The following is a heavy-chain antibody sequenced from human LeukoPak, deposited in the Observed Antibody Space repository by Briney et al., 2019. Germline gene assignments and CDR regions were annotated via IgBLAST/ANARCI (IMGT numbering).Heavy chain of an antibody. V-gene: IGHV3-30*03. J-gene: IGHJ5*02. CDR1: GFTFSSYG. CDR3: AREVPSVYCSSTSCHFDP. CDR2: ISYDGSNK. D-gene: IGHD2-2*01. Sequence: GGSLRLSCAASGFTFSSYGMHWVRQAPGKGLEWVAVISYDGSNKYYADSVKGRFTISRDNSKNTLYLQMNSLRAEDTAVYYCAREVPSVYCSSTSCHFDPWGQGTLVTVSS.